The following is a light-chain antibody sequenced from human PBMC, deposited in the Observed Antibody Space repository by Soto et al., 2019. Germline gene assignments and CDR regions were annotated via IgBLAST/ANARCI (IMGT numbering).Light chain of an antibody. CDR3: SSYSGTNYHYV. CDR2: EVS. V-gene: IGLV2-8*01. Sequence: QSALTQPPSASGSFGQSVTISCTGTSSDFGGYNYVSWYQQHPGKAPKLMIYEVSERPSGVPDRFSGSKSGNTASLTVSGLQADDEADYYCSSYSGTNYHYVFGTGTKVNVL. J-gene: IGLJ1*01. CDR1: SSDFGGYNY.